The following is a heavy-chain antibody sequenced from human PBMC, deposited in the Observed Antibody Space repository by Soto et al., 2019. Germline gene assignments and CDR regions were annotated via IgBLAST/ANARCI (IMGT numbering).Heavy chain of an antibody. V-gene: IGHV3-30-3*01. J-gene: IGHJ4*02. CDR2: ISFDGRDT. D-gene: IGHD3-10*01. Sequence: SLRLSCAASGFTFSSYPLHWVRQAPGKGLEWVAFISFDGRDTYYPDYLKGRFTISRDDSKNTVYLQINSLRPEDTAVYYCARDYYAIICYLLYWGQGTPGTVSS. CDR3: ARDYYAIICYLLY. CDR1: GFTFSSYP.